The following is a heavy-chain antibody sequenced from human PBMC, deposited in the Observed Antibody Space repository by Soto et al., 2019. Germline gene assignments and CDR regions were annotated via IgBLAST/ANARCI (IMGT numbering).Heavy chain of an antibody. CDR2: ISYDGSNK. CDR1: GFTFSSYG. CDR3: AKDSQSLWFGESNPDRYYYYGMDV. Sequence: QVQLVESGGGVVQPGRSLRLSCAASGFTFSSYGMHWVRQAPGKGLEWVAVISYDGSNKYYADSVKGRFTISRDNSKNTLYLQMNSLRAEDTAVYYCAKDSQSLWFGESNPDRYYYYGMDVWGQGTTVTVSS. J-gene: IGHJ6*02. V-gene: IGHV3-30*18. D-gene: IGHD3-10*01.